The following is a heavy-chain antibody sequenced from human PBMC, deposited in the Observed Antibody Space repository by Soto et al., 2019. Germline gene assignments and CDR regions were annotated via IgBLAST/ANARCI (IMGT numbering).Heavy chain of an antibody. CDR2: INTDGSGT. CDR1: GFTFSSDW. V-gene: IGHV3-74*01. J-gene: IGHJ6*02. CDR3: ARDGRILGMDV. Sequence: GWSLRLSCAASGFTFSSDWMHWVRQAPGKGLVWVSLINTDGSGTTYADSVKGRFTISRDNAKNTLYLQMNSLRAEDTAVYYCARDGRILGMDVWGQGTKVTVSS.